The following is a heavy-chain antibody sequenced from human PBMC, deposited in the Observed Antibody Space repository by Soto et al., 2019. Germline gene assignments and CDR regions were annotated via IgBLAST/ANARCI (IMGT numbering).Heavy chain of an antibody. CDR3: ARRPPFSYGNYVTYYFDS. Sequence: QVQLVQSGAEVKKPGASVKVSCKASGYTFISYGISWVRQAPGQGLEWMGWVSADSGNTNYAQKLPGRVTMTTDTSTSTAYMELRSLKSDDTAMYYCARRPPFSYGNYVTYYFDSWGQGTLVTVSS. CDR1: GYTFISYG. D-gene: IGHD3-16*01. V-gene: IGHV1-18*01. CDR2: VSADSGNT. J-gene: IGHJ4*02.